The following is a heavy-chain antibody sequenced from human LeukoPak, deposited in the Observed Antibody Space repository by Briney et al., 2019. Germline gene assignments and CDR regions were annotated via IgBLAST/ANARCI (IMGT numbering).Heavy chain of an antibody. CDR3: ARVWYYYDSSGYFDFDH. CDR2: INHSGST. V-gene: IGHV4-34*01. J-gene: IGHJ4*02. D-gene: IGHD3-22*01. CDR1: GGSFSGYY. Sequence: PSETLSLTCAVYGGSFSGYYWSWIRKPPGKGLEWIGEINHSGSTNYNPSLKSRVTISVDTSKNQFSLKLSSVTAADTAVYYCARVWYYYDSSGYFDFDHWGQGTLVTVSS.